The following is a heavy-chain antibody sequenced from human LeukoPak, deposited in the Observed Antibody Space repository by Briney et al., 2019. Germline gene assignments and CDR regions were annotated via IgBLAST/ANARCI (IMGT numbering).Heavy chain of an antibody. D-gene: IGHD5-18*01. CDR3: AVLDTAMVQGY. Sequence: ASVKVSCKASGYTFTTYGISWVRQAPGQGLEWMGWISAYNGNTNYAQKLQGRVTMTTDTSTSTAYMELRSLRSDDTAVYYCAVLDTAMVQGYWGQGTLVTVSS. CDR2: ISAYNGNT. J-gene: IGHJ4*02. CDR1: GYTFTTYG. V-gene: IGHV1-18*01.